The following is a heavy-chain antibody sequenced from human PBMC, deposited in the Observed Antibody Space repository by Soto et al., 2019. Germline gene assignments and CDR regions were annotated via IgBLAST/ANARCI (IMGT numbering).Heavy chain of an antibody. Sequence: GASVKVSCKASGYTFTDYYLHWVRQAPGQGLEWMGWISPNNGATLYARKFKDRVTMTRDTSISTAYMDLHSLTSDDTAVYYCARGLAVIGRATDCWGQGTLVTVSS. CDR2: ISPNNGAT. CDR3: ARGLAVIGRATDC. D-gene: IGHD6-19*01. J-gene: IGHJ4*02. CDR1: GYTFTDYY. V-gene: IGHV1-2*02.